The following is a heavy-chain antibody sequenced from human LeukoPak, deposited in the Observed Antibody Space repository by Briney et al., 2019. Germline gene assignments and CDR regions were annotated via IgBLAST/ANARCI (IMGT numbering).Heavy chain of an antibody. V-gene: IGHV1-2*02. CDR2: INPNSGGT. CDR1: GYTFTGYY. CDR3: ARGLPYNWNYRFDY. Sequence: VASVKVSCKASGYTFTGYYMHWVRQAPGQGLEWMGWINPNSGGTNYAQKFQGRVTMTRDTSISTAYMELSRLRSDDTAVYYCARGLPYNWNYRFDYWGQGTLVTVSS. J-gene: IGHJ4*02. D-gene: IGHD1-7*01.